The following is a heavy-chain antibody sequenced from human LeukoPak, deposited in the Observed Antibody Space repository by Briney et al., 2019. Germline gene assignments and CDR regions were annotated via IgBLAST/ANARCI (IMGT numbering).Heavy chain of an antibody. CDR1: GYTFTSYG. V-gene: IGHV1-18*01. Sequence: ASVKVSCMASGYTFTSYGISWVRQAPGQGLEWMGWISAYNGNTNYAQKLQGRVTMTTDTSTSTAYMELRSLRSDDTAVYYCAREPDPSYSGTPDYWGQGTLVTVSS. J-gene: IGHJ4*02. CDR2: ISAYNGNT. CDR3: AREPDPSYSGTPDY. D-gene: IGHD1-26*01.